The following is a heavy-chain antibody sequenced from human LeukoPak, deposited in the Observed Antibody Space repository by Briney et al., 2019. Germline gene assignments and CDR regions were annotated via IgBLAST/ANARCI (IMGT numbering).Heavy chain of an antibody. D-gene: IGHD3-16*01. CDR2: INSDGSST. CDR1: GFTFDDYG. Sequence: GGSLRLSCAASGFTFDDYGMSWVRQAPGKGLVWVSRINSDGSSTSYADSVKGRFTISRDNAKNTLYLQMNSLRAEDTAVYYCARCLIMGGAPEYWGQGTLVTVSS. CDR3: ARCLIMGGAPEY. J-gene: IGHJ4*02. V-gene: IGHV3-74*01.